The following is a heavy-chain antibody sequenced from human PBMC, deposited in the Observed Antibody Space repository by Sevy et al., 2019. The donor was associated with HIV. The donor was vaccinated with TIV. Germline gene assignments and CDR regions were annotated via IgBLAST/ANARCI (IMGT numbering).Heavy chain of an antibody. CDR2: ISYDGSNK. V-gene: IGHV3-30*04. Sequence: GGSLRLSCAASGFTFSSYTMHWVRQAPGKGLEWVAVISYDGSNKYYADSVKGRFTISRDNSKNTLDLQMNSLRAEDTAVYYCANGGRWMYSSSPYYYYYGMDVWGQGTTVTVSS. CDR1: GFTFSSYT. CDR3: ANGGRWMYSSSPYYYYYGMDV. D-gene: IGHD6-6*01. J-gene: IGHJ6*02.